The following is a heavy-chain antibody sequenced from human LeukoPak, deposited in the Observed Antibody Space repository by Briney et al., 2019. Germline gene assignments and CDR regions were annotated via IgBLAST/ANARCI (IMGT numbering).Heavy chain of an antibody. J-gene: IGHJ4*02. Sequence: SETLSLTCTVSGGSISSYYWSWIRQPPVKGLEWIGYIYYSGSTDYNPSLKSRVTISVDTSKNQFSLKLSSVTAADTAVYYCAREIYDSSGSPLFDYWGQGTLVTVSS. CDR1: GGSISSYY. CDR3: AREIYDSSGSPLFDY. D-gene: IGHD3-22*01. CDR2: IYYSGST. V-gene: IGHV4-59*01.